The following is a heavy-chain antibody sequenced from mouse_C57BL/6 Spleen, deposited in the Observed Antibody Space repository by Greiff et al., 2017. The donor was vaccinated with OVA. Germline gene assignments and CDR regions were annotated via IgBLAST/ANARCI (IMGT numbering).Heavy chain of an antibody. CDR3: ARYYYGSSFAY. CDR1: GFTFTDYY. D-gene: IGHD1-1*01. J-gene: IGHJ3*01. Sequence: EVKLVESGGGLVQPGGSLSLSCAASGFTFTDYYMSWVRQPPGQALEWLGFIRNKANGYTTEYSASVKGRFTISRDNSQSILYLQMNALRAEDSATYYCARYYYGSSFAYWGQGTLVTVSA. V-gene: IGHV7-3*01. CDR2: IRNKANGYTT.